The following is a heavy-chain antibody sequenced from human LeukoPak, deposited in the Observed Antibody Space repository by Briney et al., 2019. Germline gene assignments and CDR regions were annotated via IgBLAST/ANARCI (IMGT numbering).Heavy chain of an antibody. CDR3: AKDNSPPYCGGDCYSGFDY. V-gene: IGHV3-53*05. CDR1: GFTVSSNY. CDR2: IYSGGST. D-gene: IGHD2-21*02. J-gene: IGHJ4*02. Sequence: PGGSLRLSCAASGFTVSSNYMSWVRQAPGKGLEWVSVIYSGGSTYYADSVKGRFTISRDNAKNSLYLQMNSLRAEDTALYYCAKDNSPPYCGGDCYSGFDYWGQGTLVTVSS.